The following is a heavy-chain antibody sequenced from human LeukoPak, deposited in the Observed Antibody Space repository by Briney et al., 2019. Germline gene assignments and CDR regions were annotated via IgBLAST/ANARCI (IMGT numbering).Heavy chain of an antibody. J-gene: IGHJ3*01. CDR1: GGSISSGGYS. D-gene: IGHD3-22*01. V-gene: IGHV4-30-4*07. Sequence: KTSETLSLTCAVSGGSISSGGYSWSWIRQPPGKGLEWIGYIYYSGSTYYNPSLKSRVTISVDTSKNQFSLKLSSVTAADTAVYYCARSITMIVVVPFWGQGTMVTVSS. CDR2: IYYSGST. CDR3: ARSITMIVVVPF.